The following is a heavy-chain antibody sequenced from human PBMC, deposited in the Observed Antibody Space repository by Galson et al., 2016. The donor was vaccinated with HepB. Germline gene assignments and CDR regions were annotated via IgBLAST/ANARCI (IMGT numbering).Heavy chain of an antibody. Sequence: SLRLSCAASGFTFDDYGMSWVRQTPGKGLEWVSGINWNGGSTGYADSVKGRFTFSRDNAKNSLYLQMNSLRAEDTALYYCARAPYLYLAAAAYYFDYWGQGTLVTVSS. V-gene: IGHV3-20*04. J-gene: IGHJ4*02. CDR3: ARAPYLYLAAAAYYFDY. D-gene: IGHD6-13*01. CDR2: INWNGGST. CDR1: GFTFDDYG.